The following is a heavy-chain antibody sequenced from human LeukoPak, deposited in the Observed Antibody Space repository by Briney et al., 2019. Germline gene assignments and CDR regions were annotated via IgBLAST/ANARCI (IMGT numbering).Heavy chain of an antibody. V-gene: IGHV1-69*13. D-gene: IGHD3-3*01. Sequence: GASVKVSCKVSGGTFSSYAISWVRQAPGQGLEWMGGIIPIFGTANYAQKFQGRVTITADESTSTAYMELSSLRSEDTAVYYCARGRRSKGPVLRFLETGSDYYYMDVWGKGTTVTVSS. J-gene: IGHJ6*03. CDR3: ARGRRSKGPVLRFLETGSDYYYMDV. CDR2: IIPIFGTA. CDR1: GGTFSSYA.